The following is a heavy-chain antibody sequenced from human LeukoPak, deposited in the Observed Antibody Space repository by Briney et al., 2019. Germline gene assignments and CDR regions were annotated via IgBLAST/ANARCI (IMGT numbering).Heavy chain of an antibody. D-gene: IGHD3-3*01. Sequence: SETLSLTCTVSGGSLSSGSYYWSWIRQPAGKGLEWIGRIYTSGSTNYNPSLKSRVTISVDTSKNQFSLKLSSVTAADTAVYYCARGYYDFWSGYSYYCDYWGQGTLVTVSS. J-gene: IGHJ4*02. CDR3: ARGYYDFWSGYSYYCDY. CDR1: GGSLSSGSYY. V-gene: IGHV4-61*02. CDR2: IYTSGST.